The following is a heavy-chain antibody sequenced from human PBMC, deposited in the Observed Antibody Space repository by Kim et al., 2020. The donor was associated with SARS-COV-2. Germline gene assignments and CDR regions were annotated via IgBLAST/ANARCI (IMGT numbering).Heavy chain of an antibody. V-gene: IGHV6-1*01. J-gene: IGHJ3*02. Sequence: SQTLSLTCAISGDSVSSNSAAWNWIRQSPSRGLEWLGRTYYRSKWYNDYAVSVKSRITINPDTSKNQFSLQLNSVTPEDTAVYYCARDAEQYYDILTGYYDHDAFDIWGQGTMVTVSS. D-gene: IGHD3-9*01. CDR1: GDSVSSNSAA. CDR3: ARDAEQYYDILTGYYDHDAFDI. CDR2: TYYRSKWYN.